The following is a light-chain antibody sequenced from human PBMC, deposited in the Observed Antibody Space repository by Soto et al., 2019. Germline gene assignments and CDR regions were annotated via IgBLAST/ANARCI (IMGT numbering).Light chain of an antibody. Sequence: QSVLTQPASVSGSPGQSITISCTGTSSDVGGYNYVSWYQQHPSKAPKLMIYDVSNRPSGVSNRFSGSKSGNTASLTISGLQDEDEADYYCSSYTSSSTLVFGGGTKLTVL. CDR2: DVS. J-gene: IGLJ3*02. CDR1: SSDVGGYNY. V-gene: IGLV2-14*01. CDR3: SSYTSSSTLV.